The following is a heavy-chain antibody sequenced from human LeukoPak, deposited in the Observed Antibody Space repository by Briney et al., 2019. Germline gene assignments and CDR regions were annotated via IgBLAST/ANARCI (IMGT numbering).Heavy chain of an antibody. J-gene: IGHJ6*03. V-gene: IGHV4-34*01. D-gene: IGHD3-9*01. CDR2: INHSGST. Sequence: SETLSLTCAVYGGSFSGYYWSWIRQPPGKGLEWIGEINHSGSTSYNPSLKSRVTISVDTSKNQFSLKLSSVTAADTAVYYCARRLRYFDWLLNYYYYYMDVWGKGTTVTISS. CDR3: ARRLRYFDWLLNYYYYYMDV. CDR1: GGSFSGYY.